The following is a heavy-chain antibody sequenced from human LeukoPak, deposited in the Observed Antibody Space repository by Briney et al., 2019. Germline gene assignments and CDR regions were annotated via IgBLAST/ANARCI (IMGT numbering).Heavy chain of an antibody. CDR2: ISSSSSYI. D-gene: IGHD2-15*01. CDR1: GFTFSSYS. CDR3: AIDVGYTSPKWFDP. Sequence: GGSLRLSCAASGFTFSSYSMNWVRQAPGKGLGWVSSISSSSSYIYYADSVKGRFTISRDNAKNSLYLQMNSLRAEDTAVYYCAIDVGYTSPKWFDPWGQGTLVTVSS. J-gene: IGHJ5*02. V-gene: IGHV3-21*01.